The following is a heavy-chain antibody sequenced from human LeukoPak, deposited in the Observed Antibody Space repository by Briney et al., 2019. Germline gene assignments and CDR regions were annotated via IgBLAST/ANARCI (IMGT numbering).Heavy chain of an antibody. CDR3: VRSPFSNGY. V-gene: IGHV3-7*03. Sequence: GSLRLSCAASGFTFSSYGMHWVRQAPGKGLEWVANIKQDGSEMYYVDSVKGRFTISRDNAKNSLYLQMNSLRAEDTAVYYCVRSPFSNGYWGQGTLVTVSS. D-gene: IGHD4-11*01. CDR2: IKQDGSEM. CDR1: GFTFSSYG. J-gene: IGHJ4*02.